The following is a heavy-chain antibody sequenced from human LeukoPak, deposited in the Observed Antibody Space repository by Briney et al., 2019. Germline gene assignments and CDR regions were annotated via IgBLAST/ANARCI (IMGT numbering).Heavy chain of an antibody. D-gene: IGHD2-21*01. Sequence: SETLSLTCTVSGGSISSGSYYWSWIRQPAGKGLEWIGRIYTSGSTNYNPSLKSRVTISVDTSKNQFSLKLSSVTAADTAVYYCARTAYCGGDCYWGHYYYYMDVWGKGTTVTVPS. J-gene: IGHJ6*03. CDR2: IYTSGST. CDR3: ARTAYCGGDCYWGHYYYYMDV. CDR1: GGSISSGSYY. V-gene: IGHV4-61*02.